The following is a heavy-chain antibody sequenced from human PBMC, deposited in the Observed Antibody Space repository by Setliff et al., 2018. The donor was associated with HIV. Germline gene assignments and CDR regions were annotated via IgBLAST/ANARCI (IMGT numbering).Heavy chain of an antibody. D-gene: IGHD3-16*01. CDR2: IYTSGST. Sequence: LSLTCTVSGGSISSCYWSWIRQPAGKGLEWIGHIYTSGSTNYNPSLKSRVPMSVDTSKNQFSLKLSSVTAADTSVYYCARDVPWGDYYYYMDVWGKGTTVTVSS. CDR3: ARDVPWGDYYYYMDV. J-gene: IGHJ6*03. CDR1: GGSISSCY. V-gene: IGHV4-4*07.